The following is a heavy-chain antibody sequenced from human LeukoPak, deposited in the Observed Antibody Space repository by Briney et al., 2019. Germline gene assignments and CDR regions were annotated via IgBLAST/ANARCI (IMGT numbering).Heavy chain of an antibody. Sequence: ASVKVSCKASGYTFTGYYMHWVRQAPGQGLEWMGWISAYNGNTNYAQRLQGRVTMTTDTSTSTAYMELRSLRSDDTAVYYCARCFGVVIDMDVWGKGTTVTVSS. V-gene: IGHV1-18*04. CDR2: ISAYNGNT. D-gene: IGHD3-3*01. CDR3: ARCFGVVIDMDV. CDR1: GYTFTGYY. J-gene: IGHJ6*03.